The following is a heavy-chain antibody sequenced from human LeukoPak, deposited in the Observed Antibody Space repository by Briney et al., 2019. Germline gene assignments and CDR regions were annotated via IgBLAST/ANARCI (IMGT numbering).Heavy chain of an antibody. Sequence: PGGSLRLSCAASGFTFSSYSMNWVRQAPGKGLEWVSYISSSSSTIYYADSVKGRFTISRDNAKNSLNLQMNSLRAEDTAVYYCARDRAAGVVVPAATDLYYYYGMDVWGQGTTVTVSS. J-gene: IGHJ6*02. V-gene: IGHV3-48*01. CDR1: GFTFSSYS. D-gene: IGHD2-2*01. CDR2: ISSSSSTI. CDR3: ARDRAAGVVVPAATDLYYYYGMDV.